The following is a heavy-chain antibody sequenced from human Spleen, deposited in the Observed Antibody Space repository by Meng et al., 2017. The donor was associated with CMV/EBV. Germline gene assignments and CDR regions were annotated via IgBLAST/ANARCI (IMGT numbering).Heavy chain of an antibody. CDR3: AREVGAPYFDL. Sequence: SETLSLTCAVSGSSISSAYYWAWIRQPPGQPLEWIRSIYHSGTAYYIPSLESRLTLSVDKSKNQFSLRLTSVTAADTAVYYCAREVGAPYFDLWGRGTMVTVSS. CDR2: IYHSGTA. V-gene: IGHV4-38-2*02. CDR1: GSSISSAYY. J-gene: IGHJ3*01. D-gene: IGHD1-26*01.